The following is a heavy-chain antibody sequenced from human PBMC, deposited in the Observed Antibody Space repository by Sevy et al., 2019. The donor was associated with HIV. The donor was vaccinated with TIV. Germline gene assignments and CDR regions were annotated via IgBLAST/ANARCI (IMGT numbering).Heavy chain of an antibody. CDR2: IHTSGFT. CDR1: SASVSSDNYY. J-gene: IGHJ4*02. D-gene: IGHD6-19*01. CDR3: VAFTDGYSCGY. Sequence: SETLSLTCTVSSASVSSDNYYWSWIRQPAGKGLEGIRQHAGKGLEWVGRIHTSGFTNYKPSLESRGTVSLDTSKNQFSLRLISVTSADTAVYYCVAFTDGYSCGYWGRGTLVTVSS. V-gene: IGHV4-61*02.